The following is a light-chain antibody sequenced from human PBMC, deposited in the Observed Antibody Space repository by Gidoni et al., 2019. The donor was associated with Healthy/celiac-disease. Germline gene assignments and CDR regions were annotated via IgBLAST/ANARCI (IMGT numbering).Light chain of an antibody. V-gene: IGKV3-15*01. CDR3: KQYNNWRT. Sequence: ETVMTLSPATLSASPGERATLSCRASQSVSSNLSWSQQKPGQAPRLLIDGASTRATGIPARFSGSGSGTEFTLTISRLRSKDFAVYYCKQYNNWRTFGQGTKVEIK. CDR2: GAS. J-gene: IGKJ1*01. CDR1: QSVSSN.